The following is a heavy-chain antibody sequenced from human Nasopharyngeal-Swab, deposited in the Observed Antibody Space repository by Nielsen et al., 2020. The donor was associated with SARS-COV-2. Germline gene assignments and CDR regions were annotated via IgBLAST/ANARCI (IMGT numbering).Heavy chain of an antibody. Sequence: GESLKISCAASGFTFSDYYMSWIRQAPGKGLEWVSYISSSSSYTNYADSVKGRFTISSDNAKNSLYLQMNSLRAEDTAVYYCARGGYASWFDPWCQGTLVTVSS. CDR1: GFTFSDYY. CDR2: ISSSSSYT. CDR3: ARGGYASWFDP. V-gene: IGHV3-11*06. J-gene: IGHJ5*02. D-gene: IGHD5-18*01.